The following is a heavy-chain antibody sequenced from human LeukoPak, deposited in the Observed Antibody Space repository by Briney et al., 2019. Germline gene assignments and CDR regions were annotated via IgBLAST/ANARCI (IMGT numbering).Heavy chain of an antibody. V-gene: IGHV3-53*01. CDR3: ARGVDEGPFDI. Sequence: GGSLRLSRAASGFTVSSNYMSWVRQAPGKGLEWVSVIYSGGSTYYADSVKGRFTISRDNSKNTLYLQMNSLRGEDTAVYYCARGVDEGPFDIGGQGTMVSVSS. CDR2: IYSGGST. J-gene: IGHJ3*02. CDR1: GFTVSSNY.